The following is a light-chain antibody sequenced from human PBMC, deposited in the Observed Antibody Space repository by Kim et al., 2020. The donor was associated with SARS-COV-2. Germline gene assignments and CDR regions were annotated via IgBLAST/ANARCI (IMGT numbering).Light chain of an antibody. CDR2: YDS. CDR1: NIGSKS. CDR3: RGGDGRVDHPYWV. Sequence: SYELTQPPSVSVAPGKTARITCGGNNIGSKSVHWYQQKPGQAPVLVIYYDSDRPSGIPERFSGSNSGNTATLTTSRVEAGVEADYYCRGGDGRVDHPYWV. J-gene: IGLJ3*02. V-gene: IGLV3-21*04.